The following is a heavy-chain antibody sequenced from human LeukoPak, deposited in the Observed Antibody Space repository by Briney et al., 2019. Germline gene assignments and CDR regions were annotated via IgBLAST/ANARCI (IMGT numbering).Heavy chain of an antibody. CDR3: ARDGSSSFFYYYYYYMDV. D-gene: IGHD6-6*01. Sequence: ASVKVSCKASGYTFTGYYMHWVRQAPGQGLEWMGWINPNSGGTNYAQKFQGRVTMTRDTSISTAYMELSRLRSNDTAVYYCARDGSSSFFYYYYYYMDVWGKGTTVTVSS. CDR1: GYTFTGYY. V-gene: IGHV1-2*02. CDR2: INPNSGGT. J-gene: IGHJ6*03.